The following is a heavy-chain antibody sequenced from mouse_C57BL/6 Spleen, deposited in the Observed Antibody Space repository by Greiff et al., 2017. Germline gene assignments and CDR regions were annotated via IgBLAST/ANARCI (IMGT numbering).Heavy chain of an antibody. CDR3: ARWDKLGQGFAY. D-gene: IGHD4-1*01. Sequence: QVQLQQPGAELVKPGASVKLSCKASGYTFTSYWMQWVKQRPGQGLEWIGEIDPSDSYTNYNQKFKGKATLTVDTSSSTAYMQLSSLTSEDSAVYYCARWDKLGQGFAYWGQGTLVTVSA. CDR2: IDPSDSYT. CDR1: GYTFTSYW. V-gene: IGHV1-50*01. J-gene: IGHJ3*01.